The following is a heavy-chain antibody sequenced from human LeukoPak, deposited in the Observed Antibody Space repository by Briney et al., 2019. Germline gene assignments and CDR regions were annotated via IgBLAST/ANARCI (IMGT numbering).Heavy chain of an antibody. V-gene: IGHV3-9*01. Sequence: GGSLRLSCAASGFTFDDYAMHWVRQAPGKGLEWVSGISWNSGSIGYADSVKGRFTISRDNAKNSLYLQMNSLRAEDTALYYCAKDIMGHSYAGIIDYWGQGTLVTVSS. D-gene: IGHD5-18*01. J-gene: IGHJ4*02. CDR2: ISWNSGSI. CDR1: GFTFDDYA. CDR3: AKDIMGHSYAGIIDY.